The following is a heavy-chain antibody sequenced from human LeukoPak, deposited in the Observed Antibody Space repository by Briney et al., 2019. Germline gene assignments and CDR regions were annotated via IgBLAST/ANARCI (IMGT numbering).Heavy chain of an antibody. CDR3: ARVGIHYYGSGSYYPI. D-gene: IGHD3-10*01. J-gene: IGHJ4*02. V-gene: IGHV4-59*01. CDR2: IYHSGST. CDR1: GGSISSYY. Sequence: SETLSLTCTVSGGSISSYYWSWIRQPPGKGLEWIGYIYHSGSTNYNPSLKSRVTISVDTSKNQFSLKLSSATAADTAVYYCARVGIHYYGSGSYYPIWGQGTLVTVSS.